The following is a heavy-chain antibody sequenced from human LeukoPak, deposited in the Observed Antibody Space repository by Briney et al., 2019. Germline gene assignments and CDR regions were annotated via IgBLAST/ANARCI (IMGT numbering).Heavy chain of an antibody. D-gene: IGHD4-17*01. J-gene: IGHJ4*02. Sequence: ASVKVSCKASGYTFTGYYMHWVRQAPGQGLEWMGWINPNSGGTNYAQKFQGRVTMTRDTSISTAYMELSRLRSDDTAVYYCARSHGLSFYGDYAVDYWGQGTLVTVSS. CDR2: INPNSGGT. V-gene: IGHV1-2*02. CDR1: GYTFTGYY. CDR3: ARSHGLSFYGDYAVDY.